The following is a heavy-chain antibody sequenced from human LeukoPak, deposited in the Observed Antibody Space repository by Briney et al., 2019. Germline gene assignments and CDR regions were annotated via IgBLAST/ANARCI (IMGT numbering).Heavy chain of an antibody. CDR3: ASGRRVAGLEGGFYFDY. D-gene: IGHD6-19*01. J-gene: IGHJ4*02. V-gene: IGHV3-33*01. CDR1: GFTVSNYG. Sequence: GRSLRLSWAAAGFTVSNYGMHCVRHAPGKWLGCVAIIWYDGSNKYHADSVKGRFTTSRDNSKNSLYLQMNSLRAEDTAVYSCASGRRVAGLEGGFYFDYWGQGALVTVSS. CDR2: IWYDGSNK.